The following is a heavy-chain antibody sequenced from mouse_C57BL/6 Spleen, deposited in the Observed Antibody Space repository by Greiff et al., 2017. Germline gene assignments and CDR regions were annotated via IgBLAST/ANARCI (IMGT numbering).Heavy chain of an antibody. J-gene: IGHJ3*01. Sequence: QVQLKESGAELVKPGASVKISCKASGYAFSSYWMNWVKQRPGKGLEWIGQIYPGDGDTNYNGKFKGKATLTADKSSSTAYMQLSSLTSEDSAVYFCASGNDYDFAYWGQGTLVTVSA. CDR3: ASGNDYDFAY. V-gene: IGHV1-80*01. CDR2: IYPGDGDT. D-gene: IGHD2-4*01. CDR1: GYAFSSYW.